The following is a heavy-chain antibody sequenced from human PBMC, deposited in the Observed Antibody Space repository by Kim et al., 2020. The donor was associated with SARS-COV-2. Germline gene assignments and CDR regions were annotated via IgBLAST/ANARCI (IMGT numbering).Heavy chain of an antibody. CDR1: GYSLTSYT. CDR3: ASSMNSYTFGFGFDP. J-gene: IGHJ5*02. CDR2: INTNTGDP. V-gene: IGHV7-4-1*02. D-gene: IGHD5-18*01. Sequence: ASVKVSCKAYGYSLTSYTMNWVRQAPGRGLEWMGWINTNTGDPTYARDFTGRFVFSLDTSADTAYLQIIGLRPEDTALYFCASSMNSYTFGFGFDPWGQGTLVTVSS.